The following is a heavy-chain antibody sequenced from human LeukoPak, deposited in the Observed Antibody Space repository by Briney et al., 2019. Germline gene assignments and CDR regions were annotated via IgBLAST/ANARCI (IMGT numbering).Heavy chain of an antibody. Sequence: GASVKVSCKASGYTFTGYYMHWVRQAPGQGLEWMGWINPNSGGTNYAQKFQGRVTMTRDTSISTAYMELSSLRSEDTAVYYCARDQYSSGWYDYWGQGTLVTVSS. CDR3: ARDQYSSGWYDY. CDR2: INPNSGGT. J-gene: IGHJ4*02. CDR1: GYTFTGYY. D-gene: IGHD6-19*01. V-gene: IGHV1-2*02.